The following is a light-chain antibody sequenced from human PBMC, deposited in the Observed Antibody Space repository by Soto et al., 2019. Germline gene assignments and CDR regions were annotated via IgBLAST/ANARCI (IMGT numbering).Light chain of an antibody. CDR3: QKYNSAPT. J-gene: IGKJ1*01. CDR1: QGISNY. Sequence: DIQMTQSPSSLSASVGDRVTITCRASQGISNYLAWYQQKPGKVPKLLIYAASTLQSGVPSRFSGSGSGTDSTLTISSLQPEDVATYYCQKYNSAPTFGQGTKVDIK. V-gene: IGKV1-27*01. CDR2: AAS.